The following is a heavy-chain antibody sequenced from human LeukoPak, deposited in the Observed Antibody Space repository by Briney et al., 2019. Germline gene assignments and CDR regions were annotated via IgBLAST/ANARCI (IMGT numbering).Heavy chain of an antibody. D-gene: IGHD2-2*02. CDR3: ARDLVVVPAAIWRYYYYGMDV. J-gene: IGHJ6*02. CDR1: GFTFSSYW. CDR2: INSDGSST. V-gene: IGHV3-74*01. Sequence: TGGSLRLSCAASGFTFSSYWMHWVRQAPGKGLVWVSRINSDGSSTSYADSVKGRFTISRDNAKNTLYLQMNSLRAEDTAVYYCARDLVVVPAAIWRYYYYGMDVWGQGTTVTVSS.